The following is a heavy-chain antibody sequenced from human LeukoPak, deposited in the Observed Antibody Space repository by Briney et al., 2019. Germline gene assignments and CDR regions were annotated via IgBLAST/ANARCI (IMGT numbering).Heavy chain of an antibody. V-gene: IGHV3-21*01. Sequence: GGSLTLSCAASGFTFSSYIMNWVSEAPGMRPEWVAYISDRSSYIYYTDSVKGRFTISRDDAKNSLYLQMNSLRAEDTAVYYCARVVRGSHDYFDYWGQGTLVTVSS. CDR1: GFTFSSYI. CDR2: ISDRSSYI. J-gene: IGHJ4*02. CDR3: ARVVRGSHDYFDY. D-gene: IGHD1-26*01.